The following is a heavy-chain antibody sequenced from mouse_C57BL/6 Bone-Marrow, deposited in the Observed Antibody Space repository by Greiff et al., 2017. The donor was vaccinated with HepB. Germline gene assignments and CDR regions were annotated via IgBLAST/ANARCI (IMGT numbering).Heavy chain of an antibody. D-gene: IGHD2-4*01. V-gene: IGHV1-4*01. CDR3: ARRRSTMITRVFAY. CDR1: GFTFTSYT. J-gene: IGHJ3*01. CDR2: INPSRGYT. Sequence: QVQLQQSGADLARPGPSVSMSCTASGFTFTSYTMHWVKQRPGQGLEWIGYINPSRGYTKHNQQFKDKATLTANKSYRTAYMQLSRLTSEDAAFYYCARRRSTMITRVFAYWGRGTLVTVSA.